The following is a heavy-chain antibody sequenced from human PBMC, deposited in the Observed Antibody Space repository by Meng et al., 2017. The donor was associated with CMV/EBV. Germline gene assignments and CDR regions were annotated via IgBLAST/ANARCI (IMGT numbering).Heavy chain of an antibody. Sequence: GQRVGSGGVVVQPGGSLRLSCVASGFTFDDYTMHWVRQAPGKGLEWVSLISWDGGSTYYADSVKGRFTISRDNSKNSLYLQMNSLRTEDTALYYCAKGPGENWFDPWGQGTLVTVSS. CDR2: ISWDGGST. V-gene: IGHV3-43*01. J-gene: IGHJ5*02. CDR1: GFTFDDYT. D-gene: IGHD3-10*01. CDR3: AKGPGENWFDP.